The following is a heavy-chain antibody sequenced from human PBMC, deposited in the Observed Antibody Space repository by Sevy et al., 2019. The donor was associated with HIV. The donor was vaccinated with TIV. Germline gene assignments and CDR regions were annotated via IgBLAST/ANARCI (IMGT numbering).Heavy chain of an antibody. CDR1: GGSISNYY. V-gene: IGHV4-59*01. D-gene: IGHD1-20*01. Sequence: SETLSLTGTVSGGSISNYYWSWIRQPPGKGLEWIGYLYNSGSTNYNPSLKSRVTISVDTSKNQFSLNLSSVTAADTAVYYCARGYNLDYWGQGTLVTVSS. J-gene: IGHJ4*02. CDR3: ARGYNLDY. CDR2: LYNSGST.